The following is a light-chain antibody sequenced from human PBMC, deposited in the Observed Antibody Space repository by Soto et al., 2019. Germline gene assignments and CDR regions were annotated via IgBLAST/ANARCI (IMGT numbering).Light chain of an antibody. CDR3: QQYDNWPPMYT. CDR2: GAS. Sequence: EILMTQSPATLSVSPGERATLSCRASQNIRSNLAWYQHKPGQAPRLLMYGASTRATNIPASFSGSGSGTEFTLTISSLQSEDFAVYYCQQYDNWPPMYTFGQGTRLEIK. CDR1: QNIRSN. V-gene: IGKV3-15*01. J-gene: IGKJ2*01.